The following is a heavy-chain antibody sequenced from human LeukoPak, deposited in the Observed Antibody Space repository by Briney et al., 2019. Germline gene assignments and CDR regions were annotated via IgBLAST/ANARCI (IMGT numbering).Heavy chain of an antibody. D-gene: IGHD3-10*01. J-gene: IGHJ4*02. CDR2: IYTSGST. CDR1: GGSISSGSYY. Sequence: SQTLSLTCTVSGGSISSGSYYWSWIRQPAGKGLEWIGRIYTSGSTNYNPSLKSRVTISVDTSKNQFSLKLSSVTAADTAVYYCARGFLGDYYGSGSYYVFDYWGQGTLVTVSS. CDR3: ARGFLGDYYGSGSYYVFDY. V-gene: IGHV4-61*02.